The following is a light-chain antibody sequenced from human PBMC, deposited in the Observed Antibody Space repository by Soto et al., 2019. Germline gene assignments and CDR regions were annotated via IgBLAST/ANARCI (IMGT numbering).Light chain of an antibody. J-gene: IGLJ1*01. CDR3: AAWDDSLNEYV. CDR2: GNN. Sequence: QSVLTHAPSVSGTPGQRVTITCSGSSSNIGRNSVNWYQHLPGTAPKLLTHGNNHRPSGVPDRFSGSKSGTSASLAISGLQPEDEADYCCAAWDDSLNEYVFGDGTKVTXL. V-gene: IGLV1-44*01. CDR1: SSNIGRNS.